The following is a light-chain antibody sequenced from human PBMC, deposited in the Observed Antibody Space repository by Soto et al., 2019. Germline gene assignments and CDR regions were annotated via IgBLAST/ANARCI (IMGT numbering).Light chain of an antibody. V-gene: IGKV1-5*03. CDR3: QHYNSYSWT. J-gene: IGKJ1*01. CDR2: KAS. CDR1: QSISSW. Sequence: DIQMTQSPSTLSASVGDRVTITCRASQSISSWLAWYQQKPGKAPKLLIYKASSLESGVPSRFSGSGSGTEFTLTIRSLQPDDFATYYCQHYNSYSWTFGQGPKVEI.